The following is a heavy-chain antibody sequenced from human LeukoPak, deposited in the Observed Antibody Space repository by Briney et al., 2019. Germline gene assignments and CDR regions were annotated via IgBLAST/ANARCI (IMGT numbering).Heavy chain of an antibody. CDR3: ARERRYCSSTSCYSYIRYFGY. CDR2: INPNSGGT. D-gene: IGHD2-2*01. Sequence: ASVKVSCKASGYTFTGYYMHWVRQAPGQGLEWMGWINPNSGGTNYAQKFQGRVTMTRDTSISTAYMELSRLRSDDTAVYYCARERRYCSSTSCYSYIRYFGYWGQGTLVTVSS. V-gene: IGHV1-2*02. CDR1: GYTFTGYY. J-gene: IGHJ4*02.